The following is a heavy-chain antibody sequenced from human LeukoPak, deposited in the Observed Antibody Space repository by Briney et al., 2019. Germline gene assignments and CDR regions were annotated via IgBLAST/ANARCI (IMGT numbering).Heavy chain of an antibody. CDR1: GFAFSSYE. Sequence: GGSLRLSCAASGFAFSSYEMNWVRQAPGKGLEWVSYISTSVSTIYYGDSVKGRFTISRDNAKNSLFLQMNILRAEDTAVYYCARGSDYGVGAFDIWGQGTMVTVSS. D-gene: IGHD4-17*01. CDR3: ARGSDYGVGAFDI. J-gene: IGHJ3*02. V-gene: IGHV3-48*03. CDR2: ISTSVSTI.